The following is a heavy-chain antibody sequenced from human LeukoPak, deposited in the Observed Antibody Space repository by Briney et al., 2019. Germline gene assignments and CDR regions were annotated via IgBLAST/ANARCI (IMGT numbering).Heavy chain of an antibody. CDR2: ISGSGGST. CDR1: GFTFSSYA. Sequence: GGSLRLSCAASGFTFSSYAMSWVRQAPGKGLEWVSAISGSGGSTYYADSVKGRFTISRDNSKNALYLQMNNLRAEDTAVYYCAKDRGTVIRPYYFDYWGQGTLVTVSS. D-gene: IGHD4-17*01. J-gene: IGHJ4*02. V-gene: IGHV3-23*01. CDR3: AKDRGTVIRPYYFDY.